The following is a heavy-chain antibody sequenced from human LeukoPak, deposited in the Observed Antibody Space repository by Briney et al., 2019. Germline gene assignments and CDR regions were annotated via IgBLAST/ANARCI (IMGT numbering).Heavy chain of an antibody. J-gene: IGHJ4*02. CDR3: ARVPTLLRYFDWFHHIDY. CDR2: ISAYNGNT. V-gene: IGHV1-18*01. D-gene: IGHD3-9*01. CDR1: GYTFTSYG. Sequence: ASVKVSCKASGYTFTSYGISWVRQAPGQGLEWMGWISAYNGNTNYAQKLQGRVTMTTDTSTSTAYMELRSLRSDDTAVYYCARVPTLLRYFDWFHHIDYWGQGTLVTVSS.